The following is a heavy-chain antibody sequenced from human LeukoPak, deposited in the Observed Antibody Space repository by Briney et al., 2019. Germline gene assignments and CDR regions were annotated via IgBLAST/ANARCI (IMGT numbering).Heavy chain of an antibody. D-gene: IGHD4-17*01. CDR1: GYTFTSYG. J-gene: IGHJ4*02. CDR3: ARDHRDYGDYGD. Sequence: ASVKVSCKASGYTFTSYGISWVRQAPGQGLEWMGWINPNSGGTNYAQKFQGRVTMTGDTSISTAYMELSRLRSDDTAVYYCARDHRDYGDYGDWGQGTLVTVSS. V-gene: IGHV1-2*02. CDR2: INPNSGGT.